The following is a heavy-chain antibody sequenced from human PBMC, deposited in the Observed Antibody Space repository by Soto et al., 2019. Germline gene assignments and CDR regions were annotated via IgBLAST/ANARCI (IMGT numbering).Heavy chain of an antibody. CDR1: GFSFSSYG. V-gene: IGHV3-33*01. D-gene: IGHD6-13*01. Sequence: QVQLVESGGGVVQPGRSLRLSCAASGFSFSSYGMHWVRQAPGKGLEWVAIMWYDGSNKYYADSVKGRFTISRDNSKNTLYLQMNSLRAEDTAVYYCARDPGDSSSWALDSWGQGTLVTVSS. CDR3: ARDPGDSSSWALDS. J-gene: IGHJ4*02. CDR2: MWYDGSNK.